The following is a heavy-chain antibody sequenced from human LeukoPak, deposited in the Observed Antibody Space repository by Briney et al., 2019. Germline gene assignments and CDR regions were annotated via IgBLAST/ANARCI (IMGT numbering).Heavy chain of an antibody. J-gene: IGHJ4*02. V-gene: IGHV1-8*01. Sequence: ASVKVSCKASGYTFTSHDINWVRQAAGQGLEWMGWMNPNSGNTGYAQKFQGRITMTRDTSITTAHMELSSLRSEDTAVYYCARGYNGSPDYWGQGTLVTVSS. CDR1: GYTFTSHD. D-gene: IGHD1-26*01. CDR2: MNPNSGNT. CDR3: ARGYNGSPDY.